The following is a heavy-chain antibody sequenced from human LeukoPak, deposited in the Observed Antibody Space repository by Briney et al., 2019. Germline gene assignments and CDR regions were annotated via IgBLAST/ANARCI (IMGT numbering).Heavy chain of an antibody. J-gene: IGHJ4*02. D-gene: IGHD2-15*01. CDR1: GYTFTSYG. CDR3: ARDPDLGYCSGGSCRLDFDY. CDR2: ISAYNGNT. Sequence: ASVKVSCKASGYTFTSYGISWVRQAPGQGLEWMGWISAYNGNTNYAQKLQGRATMTTDTSTSTAYMELRSLRSDDTAVYYCARDPDLGYCSGGSCRLDFDYWGQGTLVTVSS. V-gene: IGHV1-18*01.